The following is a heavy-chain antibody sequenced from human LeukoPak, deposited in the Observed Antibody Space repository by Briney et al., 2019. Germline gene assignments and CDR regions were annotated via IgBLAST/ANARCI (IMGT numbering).Heavy chain of an antibody. CDR1: GGSISSSSYY. D-gene: IGHD3-16*01. CDR2: IYYSGST. J-gene: IGHJ4*02. Sequence: PSETLSLTCTVSGGSISSSSYYWGWIRQPPGKGLEWIGSIYYSGSTYYNPSLKSRVTISVDTSKNQFSLKLSSVTAADTAVYYCARLAVTGENFDYWGQGTLVTVSS. CDR3: ARLAVTGENFDY. V-gene: IGHV4-39*01.